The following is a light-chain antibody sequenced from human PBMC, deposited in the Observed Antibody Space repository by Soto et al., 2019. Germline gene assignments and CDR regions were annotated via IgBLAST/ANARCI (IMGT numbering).Light chain of an antibody. CDR1: QSISSW. J-gene: IGKJ1*01. CDR2: GAS. CDR3: QQYNIYSWT. Sequence: DIQMTQSPSTLSAYVGDRVTITCRASQSISSWLAWYQQKPGKAPKLLIYGASSLEIGVPSRFSGSGSGTEFTLTINSLQPDDFATYYCQQYNIYSWTFGQGTKVEIK. V-gene: IGKV1-5*01.